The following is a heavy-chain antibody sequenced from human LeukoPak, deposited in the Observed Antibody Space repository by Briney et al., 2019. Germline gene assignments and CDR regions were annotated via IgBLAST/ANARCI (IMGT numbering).Heavy chain of an antibody. J-gene: IGHJ4*02. CDR1: GFTFSSYW. Sequence: GGSLRLSCAASGFTFSSYWMSWVRQAPGKGLEWVSLISWDGGSTYYADSVKGRFTISRDNSKNSLYLQMNSLRTEDTALYYCAKDIKGYSYAHADYWGQGTLVTVSS. D-gene: IGHD5-18*01. V-gene: IGHV3-43*01. CDR2: ISWDGGST. CDR3: AKDIKGYSYAHADY.